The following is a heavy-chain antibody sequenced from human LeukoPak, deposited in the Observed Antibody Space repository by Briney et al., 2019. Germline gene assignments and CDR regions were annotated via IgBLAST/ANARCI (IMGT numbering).Heavy chain of an antibody. CDR2: IRSKANSYAT. Sequence: GGSLRLSCAASGFTFSGSAMHWVRQASGKGLEWVGHIRSKANSYATAYAASVKGRFTISRDDSKNTAYLQMNSLKTEDTAVYYCTRHPTLGDFRSGYSEYYFDYWGQGTLVTVSS. V-gene: IGHV3-73*01. D-gene: IGHD3-3*01. CDR3: TRHPTLGDFRSGYSEYYFDY. J-gene: IGHJ4*02. CDR1: GFTFSGSA.